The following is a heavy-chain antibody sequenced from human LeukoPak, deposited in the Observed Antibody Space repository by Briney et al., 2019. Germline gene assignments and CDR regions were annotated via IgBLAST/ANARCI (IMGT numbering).Heavy chain of an antibody. J-gene: IGHJ4*02. Sequence: TSETLSLTCAVYGGSFSGYYWSWIRQPLVKGLEWIGSMYHSDYANYIPSLKSRATISVDTSKNQFSLKLSSVTAADTAVYYCARDTRAYDSSAYSYFDYWGQGILVTVSS. V-gene: IGHV4-59*01. D-gene: IGHD3-22*01. CDR3: ARDTRAYDSSAYSYFDY. CDR2: MYHSDYA. CDR1: GGSFSGYY.